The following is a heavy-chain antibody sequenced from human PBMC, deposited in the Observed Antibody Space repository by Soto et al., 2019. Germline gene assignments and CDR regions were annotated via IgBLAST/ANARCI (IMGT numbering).Heavy chain of an antibody. Sequence: QVHLVQCGAEVKKPGASVKVSCRGSGYDFTTSGITWVRQAPGQGLEWMAWISAHNGNTDYAQKLQGRVTVTRDTSTSTAYMELRSLRSDDTAVYYCARGRYGDYWGQGALVTVSS. J-gene: IGHJ4*02. V-gene: IGHV1-18*01. CDR2: ISAHNGNT. CDR1: GYDFTTSG. CDR3: ARGRYGDY. D-gene: IGHD1-1*01.